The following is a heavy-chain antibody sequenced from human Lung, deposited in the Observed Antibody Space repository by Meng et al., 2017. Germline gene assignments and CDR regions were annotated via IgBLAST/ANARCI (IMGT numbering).Heavy chain of an antibody. Sequence: QITFKESGPTPVKPTQTLTLTCTFSGFSLSTSGAGVGWIRQPPGKALEWLALIYWDDDKRYSPSLKSRLTITKDTSKNQVVLTMTNMDPVDTATYYCAHIVLYDSYDYWGQGTLVTVSS. CDR1: GFSLSTSGAG. J-gene: IGHJ4*02. CDR2: IYWDDDK. V-gene: IGHV2-5*02. D-gene: IGHD3-22*01. CDR3: AHIVLYDSYDY.